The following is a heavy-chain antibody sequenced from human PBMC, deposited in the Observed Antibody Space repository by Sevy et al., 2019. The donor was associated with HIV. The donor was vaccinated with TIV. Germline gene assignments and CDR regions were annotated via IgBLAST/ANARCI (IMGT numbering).Heavy chain of an antibody. CDR3: ARDEVGGSYWEFDY. V-gene: IGHV3-21*01. D-gene: IGHD1-26*01. CDR2: ISTSSSYI. Sequence: GGSLGLSCAASGFTFSSYSMNWVRQAPGKGLEWVSSISTSSSYIYYVDSVKGRFTISRDNAKNSLYLQMNSLRAEDTAVYYCARDEVGGSYWEFDYWGQGTLVTVSS. CDR1: GFTFSSYS. J-gene: IGHJ4*02.